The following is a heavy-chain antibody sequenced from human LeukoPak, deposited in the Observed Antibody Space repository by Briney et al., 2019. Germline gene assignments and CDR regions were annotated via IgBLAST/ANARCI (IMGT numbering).Heavy chain of an antibody. Sequence: ASVKVSCKASGYTFTGYYMHWVRQAPGQGLEWMGRINPNSGGTNYAQKFQGRVTMTRDTSISTAYMELSRLRSDDTAVYYCARDVLRGVTIFGVVSFAWIDPWGQGTLVTVSS. CDR1: GYTFTGYY. CDR2: INPNSGGT. V-gene: IGHV1-2*06. J-gene: IGHJ5*02. CDR3: ARDVLRGVTIFGVVSFAWIDP. D-gene: IGHD3-3*01.